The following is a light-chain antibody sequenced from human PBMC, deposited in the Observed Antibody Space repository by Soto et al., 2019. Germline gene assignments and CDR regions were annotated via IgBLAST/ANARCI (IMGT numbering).Light chain of an antibody. CDR2: EGS. J-gene: IGLJ2*01. CDR3: CSYAGSSSVL. CDR1: SSDVGSYNL. V-gene: IGLV2-23*01. Sequence: QSALTQPASVSGSRGQSITISCTGTSSDVGSYNLVSWYQQHPGKAPKLMIYEGSKRPSGVSNRFSGSKSGNTASLTISGLQAEDVADYYCCSYAGSSSVLFGGGTKLTVL.